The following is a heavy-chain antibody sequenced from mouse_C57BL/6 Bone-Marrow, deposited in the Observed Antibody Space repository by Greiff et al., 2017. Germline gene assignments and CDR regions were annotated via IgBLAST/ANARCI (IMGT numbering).Heavy chain of an antibody. CDR1: EYEFPSHD. J-gene: IGHJ2*01. Sequence: EVKVVESGGGLVQPGESLQLSCESNEYEFPSHDMSWVRKTPEKRLELVAAINSDGGSTYYPATMERRFIISRDNTKKTLYLQMSSLRSEDTALYDCARPDGNYPDGYWGQGTTLTVSS. CDR3: ARPDGNYPDGY. CDR2: INSDGGST. D-gene: IGHD2-1*01. V-gene: IGHV5-2*01.